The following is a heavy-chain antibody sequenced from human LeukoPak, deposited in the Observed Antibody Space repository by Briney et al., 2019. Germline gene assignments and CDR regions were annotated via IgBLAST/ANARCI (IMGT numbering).Heavy chain of an antibody. CDR3: ARDRGYDILTGYPSAPKGWFDP. CDR1: GGSISSGGYY. CDR2: IYYSGST. D-gene: IGHD3-9*01. Sequence: SETLSLTCTVSGGSISSGGYYWSWIRQHAGRGLEWIGYIYYSGSTYYNPSLKSRVTISVDTSKNQFSLKLSSVTAADTAVYYCARDRGYDILTGYPSAPKGWFDPWGQGTLVTVSS. V-gene: IGHV4-31*03. J-gene: IGHJ5*02.